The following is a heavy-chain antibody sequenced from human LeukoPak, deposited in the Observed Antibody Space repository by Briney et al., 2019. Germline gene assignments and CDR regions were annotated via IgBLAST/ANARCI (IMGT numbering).Heavy chain of an antibody. V-gene: IGHV1-2*02. CDR1: GYTFTNFG. CDR2: INPNSGAT. D-gene: IGHD6-13*01. Sequence: ASVKVSCKASGYTFTNFGISWVRQAPGQGLEWMGWINPNSGATNYAQKLQGRVTLTRDTSISTAYIELTSVRSYDTAVYFCATYGAAATVISSGFDYWGQGTLVTVSS. J-gene: IGHJ4*02. CDR3: ATYGAAATVISSGFDY.